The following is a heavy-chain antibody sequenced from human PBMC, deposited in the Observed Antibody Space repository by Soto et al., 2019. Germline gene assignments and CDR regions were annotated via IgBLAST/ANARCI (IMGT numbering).Heavy chain of an antibody. CDR2: IQNDGFST. D-gene: IGHD1-1*01. CDR1: GFTFSTYK. V-gene: IGHV3-74*01. CDR3: ARETSWALYN. Sequence: GESLRLSCGASGFTFSTYKMHWIRQVPGKGVVWVSHIQNDGFSTYYADSVKGRFTISRDDAKTTLYLQMNSLRAEDTAVYYCARETSWALYNWGHGT. J-gene: IGHJ4*01.